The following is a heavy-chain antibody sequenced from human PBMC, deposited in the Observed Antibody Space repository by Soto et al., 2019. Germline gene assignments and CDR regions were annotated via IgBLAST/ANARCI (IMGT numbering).Heavy chain of an antibody. CDR1: GGSIRSGGFY. CDR3: ARGGRMAYDAFDI. CDR2: IYYSGST. Sequence: QVQLQESGPGLVKPSQTLSLTCSVSGGSIRSGGFYWSCIRQHPGKGLEWIGSIYYSGSTYYNPSLKSRLVMSLDTSKDQFSLNLSSVIAADTAVYYCARGGRMAYDAFDIWGQGTMVTVSS. J-gene: IGHJ3*02. V-gene: IGHV4-31*03. D-gene: IGHD2-15*01.